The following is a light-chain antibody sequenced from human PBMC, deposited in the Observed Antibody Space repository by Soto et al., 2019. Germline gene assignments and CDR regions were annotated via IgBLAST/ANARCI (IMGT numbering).Light chain of an antibody. J-gene: IGKJ1*01. Sequence: DIQMTQSPSTLSASVGDRITITCRASQSISTWLAWYQQRPGMPPKLLIYGASTLQSGVPSRFSGSGSGTEFPLTISSLQPDDFATYYCQQYNGDSRTFGQGTKVEIK. V-gene: IGKV1-5*03. CDR3: QQYNGDSRT. CDR1: QSISTW. CDR2: GAS.